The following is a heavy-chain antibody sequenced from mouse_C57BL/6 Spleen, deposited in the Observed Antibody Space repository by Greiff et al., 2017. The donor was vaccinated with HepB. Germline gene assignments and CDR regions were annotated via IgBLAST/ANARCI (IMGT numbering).Heavy chain of an antibody. V-gene: IGHV10-1*01. D-gene: IGHD2-10*01. CDR2: IRSKSNNYAT. Sequence: EVQRVESGGGLVQPKGSLKLSCAASGFSFNTYAMNWVRQAPGKGLEWVARIRSKSNNYATYYADSVKDRFTISRDDSESMLYLQMNNLKTEDTAMYYCVRPYYGNYEGFAYWGQGTLVTVSA. CDR3: VRPYYGNYEGFAY. CDR1: GFSFNTYA. J-gene: IGHJ3*01.